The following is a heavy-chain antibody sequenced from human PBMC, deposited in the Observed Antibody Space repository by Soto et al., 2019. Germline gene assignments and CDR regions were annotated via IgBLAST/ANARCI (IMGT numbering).Heavy chain of an antibody. D-gene: IGHD6-13*01. Sequence: SETLSLTWTASGGSVSSSFFYWSWVPHPPGLRLEWIGYIYDTGTTNYNPSLASRVAMSVDTCKKQFTLNLRSMTAAATARYYGARLTTSSGWSLFDSWGQGMLVTVSS. CDR1: GGSVSSSFFY. CDR3: ARLTTSSGWSLFDS. CDR2: IYDTGTT. V-gene: IGHV4-61*01. J-gene: IGHJ4*02.